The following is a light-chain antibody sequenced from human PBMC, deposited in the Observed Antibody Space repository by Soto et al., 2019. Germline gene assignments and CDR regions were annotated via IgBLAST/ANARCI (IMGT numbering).Light chain of an antibody. Sequence: DIQMTQSPSTLSASVGDRVTITCRASQSISSWLAWYQQKPGKAPKLLIYKASSLESGVPSRFSGSGSGTEFTLTTSSLQPDDFATYYCQQYNSYTWTFGQGTKVDTK. V-gene: IGKV1-5*03. J-gene: IGKJ1*01. CDR1: QSISSW. CDR2: KAS. CDR3: QQYNSYTWT.